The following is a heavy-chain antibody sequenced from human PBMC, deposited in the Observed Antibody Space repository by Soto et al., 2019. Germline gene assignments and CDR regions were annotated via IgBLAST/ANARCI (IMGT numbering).Heavy chain of an antibody. CDR1: GVSVRNITYY. D-gene: IGHD2-2*01. Sequence: QLQLQEAGPGLVKPSETLSLTCTVSGVSVRNITYYWGWIRQSPGKGLEWIGSIYYTGNTYYNPSIKSRVTISIDTSKKQFSLKLSSMTAADTAVYYCAAIGVEAYSFDYWGQGTLVTVSS. CDR3: AAIGVEAYSFDY. V-gene: IGHV4-39*01. J-gene: IGHJ4*02. CDR2: IYYTGNT.